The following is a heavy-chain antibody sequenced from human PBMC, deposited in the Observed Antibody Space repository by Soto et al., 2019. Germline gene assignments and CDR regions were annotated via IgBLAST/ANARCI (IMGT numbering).Heavy chain of an antibody. CDR3: ARLNGYSYGDDAFDI. Sequence: GECLKISCKGSGYSFTSYWISWVRQMPGKGLEWMGRIDPSDSYTNYSPSFQGHVTISADKSISTAYLQWSSLKASDTAMYYCARLNGYSYGDDAFDIWGQGTMVTVSS. CDR1: GYSFTSYW. D-gene: IGHD5-18*01. CDR2: IDPSDSYT. V-gene: IGHV5-10-1*01. J-gene: IGHJ3*02.